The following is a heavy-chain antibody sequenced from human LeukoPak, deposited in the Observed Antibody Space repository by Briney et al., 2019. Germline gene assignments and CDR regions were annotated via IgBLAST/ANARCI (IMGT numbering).Heavy chain of an antibody. CDR3: ARARRQWLDPFDY. Sequence: GESLKISCAASGFTFSSYSMNWVRQAPGKGLEWVSSISSSSSYIYYADSVKGRFTISRDNAKNSLYLQMNSLRAEDTAVYYCARARRQWLDPFDYWGQGTLVTVSS. V-gene: IGHV3-21*01. CDR2: ISSSSSYI. J-gene: IGHJ4*02. D-gene: IGHD6-19*01. CDR1: GFTFSSYS.